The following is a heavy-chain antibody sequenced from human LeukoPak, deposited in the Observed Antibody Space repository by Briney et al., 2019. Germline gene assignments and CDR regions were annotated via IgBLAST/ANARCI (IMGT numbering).Heavy chain of an antibody. V-gene: IGHV4-61*02. CDR2: IYTSGST. D-gene: IGHD6-13*01. J-gene: IGHJ4*02. CDR1: GGSISSGSHY. Sequence: SETLSLTCTVSGGSISSGSHYWSWIRQPAGKGLEWIGRIYTSGSTNYNPSLKSRVTISVDTSKNQFSLKLSSVTAADTAVYYCSAAADTYYFDYWGQGTLVTVSS. CDR3: SAAADTYYFDY.